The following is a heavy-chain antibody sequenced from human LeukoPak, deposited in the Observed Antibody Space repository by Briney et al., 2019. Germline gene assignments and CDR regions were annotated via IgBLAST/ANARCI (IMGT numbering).Heavy chain of an antibody. CDR3: TRAIAVGATRNWFDP. Sequence: GGSLRLPCAASGFTFSSYSMNWVRQAPGKGLEWVSYISSSSSTIYYADSVKGRFTISRDNAKNSLYLQMNSLRAGDTAVYYCTRAIAVGATRNWFDPWGQGTLVTVSS. V-gene: IGHV3-48*01. CDR1: GFTFSSYS. CDR2: ISSSSSTI. D-gene: IGHD1-26*01. J-gene: IGHJ5*02.